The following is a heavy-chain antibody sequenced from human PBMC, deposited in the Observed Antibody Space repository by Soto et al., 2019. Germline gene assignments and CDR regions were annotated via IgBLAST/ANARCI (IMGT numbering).Heavy chain of an antibody. V-gene: IGHV1-18*04. CDR3: ARGLGTNGLDV. CDR2: ISTYNGNT. D-gene: IGHD7-27*01. J-gene: IGHJ6*02. CDR1: GYRFTTYG. Sequence: QVQLLQSGAEVKKPGASVKVSCKASGYRFTTYGITCVRLAPGQGLEWLGGISTYNGNTDYAQNLQDRVTMTTETSTSTAYMEVTSLTSDDTAVYYCARGLGTNGLDVWGQGTTVTVSS.